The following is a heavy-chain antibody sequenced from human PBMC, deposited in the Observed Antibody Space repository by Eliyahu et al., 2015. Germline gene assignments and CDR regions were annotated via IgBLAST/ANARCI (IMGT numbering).Heavy chain of an antibody. D-gene: IGHD6-19*01. Sequence: QVQLVQSGAEVKKPGSSVKVSCKASGGXFSTYTISWVRQAPGQGLEWMGGIIPAFGTPNYAQKFQGRVTITADESTSTAYMELSSLRFEDTAVYYCALEGGSSGPRWFDPWGQGTLVIVSS. CDR3: ALEGGSSGPRWFDP. CDR1: GGXFSTYT. CDR2: IIPAFGTP. J-gene: IGHJ5*02. V-gene: IGHV1-69*01.